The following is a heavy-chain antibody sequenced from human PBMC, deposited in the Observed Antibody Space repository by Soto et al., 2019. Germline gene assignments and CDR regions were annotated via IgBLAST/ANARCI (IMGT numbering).Heavy chain of an antibody. CDR3: ARKENHCSSTSCYEVFGANWFDP. Sequence: SETLSLTCAVYGGSFSGYYWSWIRQPPGKGLEWIGEINHSGSTNYNPSLKSRVTISVDTSKNQFSLKLGSVTAADTAVYYCARKENHCSSTSCYEVFGANWFDPWGQGTLVTVSS. V-gene: IGHV4-34*01. J-gene: IGHJ5*02. D-gene: IGHD2-2*01. CDR2: INHSGST. CDR1: GGSFSGYY.